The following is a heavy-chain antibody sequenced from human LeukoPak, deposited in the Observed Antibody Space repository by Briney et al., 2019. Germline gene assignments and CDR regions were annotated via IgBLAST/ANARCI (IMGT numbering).Heavy chain of an antibody. Sequence: SETLSLTCTVSGGSISSYYWSWIRQPPGKGLEWIGYIYYSGSTNYNPSLKSRVTISVDTSKNQFSLKLSSVTAADTAVYYCARDPTGYSYGIDHWGQGTLVTVSS. CDR2: IYYSGST. CDR1: GGSISSYY. CDR3: ARDPTGYSYGIDH. J-gene: IGHJ4*02. V-gene: IGHV4-59*01. D-gene: IGHD5-18*01.